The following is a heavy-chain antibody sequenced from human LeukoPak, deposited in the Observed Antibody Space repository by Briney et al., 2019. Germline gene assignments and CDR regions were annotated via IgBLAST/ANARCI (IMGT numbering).Heavy chain of an antibody. D-gene: IGHD3-3*01. CDR2: INHSGST. CDR3: ASTTYDFWSGYSHHGMDV. V-gene: IGHV4-34*01. CDR1: GGSFSGYY. Sequence: SETLSLTCAVYGGSFSGYYWSWIRQPPGKGLEWIGEINHSGSTNYNPSLKSRVTISVDTSKNQFSLKLSSVTAADTAVYYCASTTYDFWSGYSHHGMDVWGQGTTVTVSS. J-gene: IGHJ6*02.